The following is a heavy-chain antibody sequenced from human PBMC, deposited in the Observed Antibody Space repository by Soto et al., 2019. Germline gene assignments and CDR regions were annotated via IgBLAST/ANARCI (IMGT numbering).Heavy chain of an antibody. J-gene: IGHJ6*02. CDR3: ASQQLVHYYYGMDV. D-gene: IGHD6-13*01. CDR1: GGSISSSSYY. V-gene: IGHV4-39*01. CDR2: IYYSGST. Sequence: QLQLQESGPGLVKPSETLSLTCTVSGGSISSSSYYWGWIRQPPGKGLEWIGSIYYSGSTYYNPSLKSRVTISVVTSKSQFSLKLSSVTAADTAVYYCASQQLVHYYYGMDVWGQGTTVTVSS.